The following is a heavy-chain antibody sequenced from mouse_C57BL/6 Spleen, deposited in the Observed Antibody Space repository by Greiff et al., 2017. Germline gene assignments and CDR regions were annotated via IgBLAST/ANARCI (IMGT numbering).Heavy chain of an antibody. D-gene: IGHD2-2*01. V-gene: IGHV1-69*01. CDR1: GYTFTSYW. CDR2: IDPSDSYT. CDR3: ARSYVYGEGCAMDY. J-gene: IGHJ4*01. Sequence: QVQLQQPGAELVMPGASVQLSCKASGYTFTSYWMHWVKQRPGQGLEWIGEIDPSDSYTNYNQKFKGKSTLTVDKSSSTAYMQLSSLTSVDSAVYYCARSYVYGEGCAMDYWGQGPSVTASP.